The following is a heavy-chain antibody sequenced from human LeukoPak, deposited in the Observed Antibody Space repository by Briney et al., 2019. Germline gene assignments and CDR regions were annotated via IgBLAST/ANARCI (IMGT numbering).Heavy chain of an antibody. CDR3: ASIAAAGAFDP. CDR1: GGSISSSSYY. J-gene: IGHJ5*02. CDR2: IYYSGST. V-gene: IGHV4-39*07. D-gene: IGHD6-13*01. Sequence: SETLSLTCTVSGGSISSSSYYWGWIRQPPGKGLEWIGSIYYSGSTYYNPSLKSRVTISVDTSKNQFSLKLSSVTAADTAVYYCASIAAAGAFDPWGQGTLVTVSS.